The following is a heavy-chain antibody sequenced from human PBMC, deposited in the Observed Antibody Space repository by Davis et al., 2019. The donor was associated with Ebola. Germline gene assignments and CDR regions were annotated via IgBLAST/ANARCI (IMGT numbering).Heavy chain of an antibody. J-gene: IGHJ4*02. CDR1: GYTFTSYG. Sequence: AASVKVSCKASGYTFTSYGISWVRQAPVQGLEWMGWISAYNGNTNYAQKLQGRVTMTTDTSTSTAYMELRSLRSDDTAVYYCARDRGLIAAAGTKDYWGQGTLVTVSS. D-gene: IGHD6-13*01. CDR3: ARDRGLIAAAGTKDY. CDR2: ISAYNGNT. V-gene: IGHV1-18*01.